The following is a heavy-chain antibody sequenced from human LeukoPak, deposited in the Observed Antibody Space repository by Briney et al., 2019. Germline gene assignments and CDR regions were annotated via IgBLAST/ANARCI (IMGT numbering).Heavy chain of an antibody. CDR1: GGSISSAGYY. CDR2: IYYSGTT. CDR3: ARGVRDNWFDP. J-gene: IGHJ5*02. Sequence: SETLSLTCTVSGGSISSAGYYWSWIRQHPGKGLEWIGYIYYSGTTYYNPSLKSRVTISVDTSKNQFSLKLSSVTAADTAVYYCARGVRDNWFDPWGQGTLVTVSS. V-gene: IGHV4-31*03.